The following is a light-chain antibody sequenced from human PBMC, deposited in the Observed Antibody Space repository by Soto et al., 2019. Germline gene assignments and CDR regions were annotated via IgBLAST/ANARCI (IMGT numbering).Light chain of an antibody. J-gene: IGKJ1*01. CDR2: GAS. CDR3: QQYNTYSQT. Sequence: IRLTQSPSSLSASVRDRVTISCLASQGISDNLGWYQQKPGKAPKLLIYGASSLERGVPSRFSGSGSGTEFTLPISSLQPDDFATYYCQQYNTYSQTVGQGAKVDIK. V-gene: IGKV1-13*02. CDR1: QGISDN.